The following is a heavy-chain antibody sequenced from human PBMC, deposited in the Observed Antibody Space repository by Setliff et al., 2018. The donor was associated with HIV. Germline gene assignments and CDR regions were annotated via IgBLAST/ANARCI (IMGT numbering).Heavy chain of an antibody. Sequence: ASVKVSCKASGYTFTDNFIHWVRQAPGQGLEWMGWIGPRHADTRIPQRFQGRVTMTRDTSISTAYMELNSLRSDDTAVYYCARQLSNSLDYWGQGTLVTVSS. CDR3: ARQLSNSLDY. CDR2: IGPRHADT. J-gene: IGHJ4*02. D-gene: IGHD7-27*01. V-gene: IGHV1-2*02. CDR1: GYTFTDNF.